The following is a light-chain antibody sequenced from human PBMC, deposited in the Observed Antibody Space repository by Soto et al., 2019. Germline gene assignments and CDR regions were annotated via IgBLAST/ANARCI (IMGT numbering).Light chain of an antibody. CDR1: HDIRDH. CDR2: DAS. CDR3: QHYNSYPWP. Sequence: IQVTQSQSSLSASVGDRVTLTCHASHDIRDHLNWYQQRPGKPPKLLIYDASNLQTGVPSRFSGSGSGTDFTFTISSLQPEDIATYYCQHYNSYPWPFGQGTKVDIK. V-gene: IGKV1-33*01. J-gene: IGKJ1*01.